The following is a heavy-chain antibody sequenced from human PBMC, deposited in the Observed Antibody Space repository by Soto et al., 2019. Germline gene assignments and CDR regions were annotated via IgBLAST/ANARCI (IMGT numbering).Heavy chain of an antibody. CDR2: IYYSGST. J-gene: IGHJ4*02. CDR1: GGSFSGYY. V-gene: IGHV4-31*11. CDR3: ARVSPRKTIDY. Sequence: PSETLSLTCAVYGGSFSGYYWSWIRQHPGKGLEWIGYIYYSGSTYYNPSLKSRVTISVDTSKNQFSLKLSSVTAADTAVYYCARVSPRKTIDYWGQGTLVTVSS.